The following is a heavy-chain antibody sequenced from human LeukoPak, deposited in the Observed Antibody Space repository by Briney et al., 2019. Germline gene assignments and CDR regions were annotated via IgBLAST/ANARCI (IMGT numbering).Heavy chain of an antibody. D-gene: IGHD3-10*01. CDR2: ISAYNGNT. CDR1: GYTFTSYG. CDR3: ARGVLWFGEPNYYFDY. V-gene: IGHV1-18*01. J-gene: IGHJ4*02. Sequence: ASVKVSCKASGYTFTSYGISWVRQAPGQGLEWMGWISAYNGNTNYAQKLQGRVTVTTDTSTSTAYMELRSLRSDDTAVYYCARGVLWFGEPNYYFDYWGQGTLVTVSS.